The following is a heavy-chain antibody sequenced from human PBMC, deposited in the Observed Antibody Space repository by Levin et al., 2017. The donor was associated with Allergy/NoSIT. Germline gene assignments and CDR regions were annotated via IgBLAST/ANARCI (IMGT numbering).Heavy chain of an antibody. J-gene: IGHJ4*02. CDR1: GFTFSDYW. Sequence: GESLKISCTGSGFTFSDYWIHWVRQAPGKEPVWVSGIYDDGTITNYADSVEGRFTISRDNARNTLYLQMHSLRAEDSAVYYCTRPPPGPVADPFDYWGQGILVTVSS. D-gene: IGHD6-19*01. CDR2: IYDDGTIT. CDR3: TRPPPGPVADPFDY. V-gene: IGHV3-74*01.